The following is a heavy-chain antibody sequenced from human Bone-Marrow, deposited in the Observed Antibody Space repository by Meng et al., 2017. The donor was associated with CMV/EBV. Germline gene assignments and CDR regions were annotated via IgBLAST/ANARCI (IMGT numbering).Heavy chain of an antibody. V-gene: IGHV1-8*01. CDR2: MNPNSGNT. D-gene: IGHD2-2*01. Sequence: ASVKVSCKASGYTFTSYDINWVRQATGQGLEWMGWMNPNSGNTGYAQKFQGRVTMTRNTSISTAYMELSSLRSEDTAVYYCARVSPRWSSTSCRRMDVWGQGNTVNVSS. J-gene: IGHJ6*02. CDR1: GYTFTSYD. CDR3: ARVSPRWSSTSCRRMDV.